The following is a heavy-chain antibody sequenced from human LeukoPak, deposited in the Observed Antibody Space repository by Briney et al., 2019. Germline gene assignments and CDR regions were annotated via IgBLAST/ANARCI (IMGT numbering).Heavy chain of an antibody. CDR2: ISSGSSTI. J-gene: IGHJ4*02. CDR1: GFTSSSYS. V-gene: IGHV3-48*01. Sequence: GGSLRLSCAASGFTSSSYSMNWVRQAPGKGLEWVSYISSGSSTIYYADSVKGRFTISRDNAKNSLYLQINSLRAEDTAVYYCARTRRWFDYWGQGTLVTVSS. D-gene: IGHD4-23*01. CDR3: ARTRRWFDY.